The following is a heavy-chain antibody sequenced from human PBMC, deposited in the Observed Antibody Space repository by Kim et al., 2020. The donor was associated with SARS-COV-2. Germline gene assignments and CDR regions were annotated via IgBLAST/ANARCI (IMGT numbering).Heavy chain of an antibody. D-gene: IGHD6-13*01. CDR1: GDSVSSNSAA. Sequence: SQTLSLTCAIPGDSVSSNSAAWNWTRQSPSRGLEWLGRTYYRSKWYNDYAVSVKSRITINPDTSKNQFSLQLNSVTPEDTAVYYCAREKFIAAAGTKARFDYWGQGTLVTVSS. J-gene: IGHJ4*02. CDR2: TYYRSKWYN. V-gene: IGHV6-1*01. CDR3: AREKFIAAAGTKARFDY.